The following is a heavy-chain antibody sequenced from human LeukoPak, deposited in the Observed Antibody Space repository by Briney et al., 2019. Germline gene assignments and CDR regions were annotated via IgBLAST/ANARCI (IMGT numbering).Heavy chain of an antibody. CDR2: IKQDGSEK. V-gene: IGHV3-7*01. J-gene: IGHJ4*02. CDR3: ASATDVWELDHFDY. CDR1: GFTFSSYW. Sequence: PGGSLRLSCAAPGFTFSSYWMSWVRQAPGKGLEWVANIKQDGSEKYYVDSVKGRFTISRDNAKNSLYLRMNSLRAEDTAVYYCASATDVWELDHFDYWGQGTLVTVSS. D-gene: IGHD3/OR15-3a*01.